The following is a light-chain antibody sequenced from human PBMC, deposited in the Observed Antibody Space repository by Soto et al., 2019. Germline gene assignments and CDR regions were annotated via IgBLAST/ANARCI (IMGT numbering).Light chain of an antibody. CDR1: QSISSW. CDR2: RAS. J-gene: IGKJ1*01. CDR3: QQYDRASWT. Sequence: DIPMTQSPSTLSASVGDRVIITCRASQSISSWLAWYQQKPGKAPNLLIYRASTLKSGIPSRFSGSGSGTEFTLTISSLQPDDFAPYYCQQYDRASWTFGQGTKVEIK. V-gene: IGKV1-5*03.